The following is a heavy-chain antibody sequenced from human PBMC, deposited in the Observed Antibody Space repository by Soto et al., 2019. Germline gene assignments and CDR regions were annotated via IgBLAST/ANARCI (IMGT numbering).Heavy chain of an antibody. V-gene: IGHV5-10-1*01. Sequence: PGESLKISCKGSGYSFTSYWISWVRQMPGKGLEWMGRIDPSDSYTNYSPSFQGHVTISADKSISTAYLQWSSLKASDTAMYYCARLAFSYYDSSGPRGEFDIWAQGTMVTVSS. D-gene: IGHD3-22*01. CDR2: IDPSDSYT. CDR1: GYSFTSYW. J-gene: IGHJ3*02. CDR3: ARLAFSYYDSSGPRGEFDI.